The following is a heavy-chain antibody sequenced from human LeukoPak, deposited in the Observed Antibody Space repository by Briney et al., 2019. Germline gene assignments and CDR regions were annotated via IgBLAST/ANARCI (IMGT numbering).Heavy chain of an antibody. CDR2: IYYSGRT. D-gene: IGHD4-23*01. CDR1: GVSISSTSYY. CDR3: ARRAGGYSHPYDY. V-gene: IGHV4-39*01. J-gene: IGHJ4*02. Sequence: SETLSLTCTVSGVSISSTSYYWGWIRQPPGKGLEWIGSIYYSGRTYYNPSLKSRVTTSVDTSKNQFSLRLSSVTAADTAVYYCARRAGGYSHPYDYWGQGILVTVSS.